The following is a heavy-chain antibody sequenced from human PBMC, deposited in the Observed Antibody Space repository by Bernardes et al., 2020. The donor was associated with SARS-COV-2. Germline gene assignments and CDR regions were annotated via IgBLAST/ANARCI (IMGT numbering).Heavy chain of an antibody. CDR2: ISSSSSYI. Sequence: GGPLRFSCAASGFSFRSSRMNWVRQAPGKGLEWVSSISSSSSYIYYADSVKGRFTISRDNAKNSLYLQMNSLRAEDTAVYYCARDYSSSASTGLGYWGQGTLVTFSS. J-gene: IGHJ4*02. CDR3: ARDYSSSASTGLGY. CDR1: GFSFRSSR. V-gene: IGHV3-21*01. D-gene: IGHD6-13*01.